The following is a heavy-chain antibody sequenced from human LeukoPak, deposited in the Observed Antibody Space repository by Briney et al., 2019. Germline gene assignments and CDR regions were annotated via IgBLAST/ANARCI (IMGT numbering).Heavy chain of an antibody. J-gene: IGHJ4*02. Sequence: GGSLRLSCAATGLSVSSNFMSWVRQAPGKGLEWVSSISSSSSYIYYADSVKGRFTISRDNAKNSLNLQMNSLRAEDTAVYYCARPSDWDSGYDAPFDYWGQGTLVTVSS. CDR2: ISSSSSYI. V-gene: IGHV3-21*01. D-gene: IGHD5-12*01. CDR1: GLSVSSNF. CDR3: ARPSDWDSGYDAPFDY.